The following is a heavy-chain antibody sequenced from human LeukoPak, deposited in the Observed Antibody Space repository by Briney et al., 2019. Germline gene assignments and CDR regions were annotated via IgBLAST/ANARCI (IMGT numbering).Heavy chain of an antibody. CDR1: GGSFSGYY. CDR3: ARQGHITMIVGLDY. J-gene: IGHJ4*02. CDR2: INHSGST. V-gene: IGHV4-34*01. D-gene: IGHD3-22*01. Sequence: PSETLSLTCAVYGGSFSGYYWSWIRQPPGKGLEWIGEINHSGSTNYNPSLKSRVTISVDTSKNQFSLKLSSVTAADTAVYYCARQGHITMIVGLDYWGQGTLVTVSS.